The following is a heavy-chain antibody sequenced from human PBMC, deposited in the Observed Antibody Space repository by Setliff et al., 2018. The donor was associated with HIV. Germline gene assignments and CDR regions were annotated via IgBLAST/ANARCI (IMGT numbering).Heavy chain of an antibody. CDR3: SRNGWHMNSWHYYYYYMDV. V-gene: IGHV3-7*01. CDR1: GFTFNSYG. D-gene: IGHD6-13*01. J-gene: IGHJ6*03. CDR2: IKTDGSEK. Sequence: GGSLRLSCAASGFTFNSYGMHWVRQAPGKGLEWVANIKTDGSEKDYVDSVKGRFTISRDNAKNSLYLQMNSLRVEDTAVYYCSRNGWHMNSWHYYYYYMDVWGKGTTVTVSS.